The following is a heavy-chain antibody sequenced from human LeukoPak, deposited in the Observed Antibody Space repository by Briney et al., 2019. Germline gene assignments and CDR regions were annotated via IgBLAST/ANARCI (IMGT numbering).Heavy chain of an antibody. J-gene: IGHJ4*02. Sequence: PSETLSLTCAVYGGSFSGYYWSWIRQPPGKGLEWIGEINHSGSTNYNPSLKSRVTISVDTSKNQFSLKLSSVTAADTAVYYCARNAPGAIYYGSGSYYTFFDYWGQGTLVTVSS. D-gene: IGHD3-10*01. CDR1: GGSFSGYY. V-gene: IGHV4-34*01. CDR2: INHSGST. CDR3: ARNAPGAIYYGSGSYYTFFDY.